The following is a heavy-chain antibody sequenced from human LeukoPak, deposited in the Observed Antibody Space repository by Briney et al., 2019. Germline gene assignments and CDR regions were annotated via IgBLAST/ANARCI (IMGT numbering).Heavy chain of an antibody. CDR2: ISSSSSYT. J-gene: IGHJ4*02. V-gene: IGHV3-11*03. CDR3: ARLDSYAPVPGY. Sequence: PGGSLRLSCAASGFTFSDYYMSWIRQAPGKGLEWVSYISSSSSYTNYADSVKGRFTISRDNAKNSLYLQMNSLRAVDTAVYYCARLDSYAPVPGYWGQGTLVTVSS. CDR1: GFTFSDYY. D-gene: IGHD5-18*01.